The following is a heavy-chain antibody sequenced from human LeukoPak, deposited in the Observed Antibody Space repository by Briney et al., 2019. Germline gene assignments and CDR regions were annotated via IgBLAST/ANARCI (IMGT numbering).Heavy chain of an antibody. J-gene: IGHJ4*02. CDR2: IYNSGTT. D-gene: IGHD1-26*01. V-gene: IGHV4-59*12. CDR1: GGSISSYY. Sequence: SETLSLTCTISGGSISSYYWTWIRQPPGKGLEWIGYIYNSGTTYYNPSLKSRVTISVDTSKNQFSLKLSSVTAADTAVYYCARAMWGGSYVAPYYFDYWGQGTLVTVSS. CDR3: ARAMWGGSYVAPYYFDY.